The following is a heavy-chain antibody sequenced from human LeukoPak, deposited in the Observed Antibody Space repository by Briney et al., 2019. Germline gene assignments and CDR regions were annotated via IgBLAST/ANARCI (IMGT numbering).Heavy chain of an antibody. V-gene: IGHV1-69*05. D-gene: IGHD3-9*01. CDR1: GYTFTSYY. Sequence: SVKVSCKASGYTFTSYYMHWVRQAPGQGLEWMGRIIPIFGTANYAQKFQGRVTITTDESTSTAYMELSSLRSEDTAVYYCARYGNYDILTGFQATYYFDYWGQGTLVTVSS. J-gene: IGHJ4*02. CDR2: IIPIFGTA. CDR3: ARYGNYDILTGFQATYYFDY.